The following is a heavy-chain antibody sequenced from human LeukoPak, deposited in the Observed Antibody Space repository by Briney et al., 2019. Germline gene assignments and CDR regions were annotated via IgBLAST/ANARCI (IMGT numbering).Heavy chain of an antibody. J-gene: IGHJ4*02. CDR3: ARATASGSYYGGFDF. CDR1: GFTFSSYS. CDR2: ISSSSSYI. V-gene: IGHV3-21*01. Sequence: GGSLRLSCAASGFTFSSYSMNWVRQAPGKGLEWVSSISSSSSYIYYADSVKGRFTISRDNAKNSLYLQMNSLRAEDTAVYYCARATASGSYYGGFDFWVQGTLVTVSS. D-gene: IGHD1-26*01.